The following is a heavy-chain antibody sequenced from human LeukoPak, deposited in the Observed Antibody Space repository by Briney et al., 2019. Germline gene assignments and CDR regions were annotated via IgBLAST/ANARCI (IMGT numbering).Heavy chain of an antibody. Sequence: PSETLSLTCTVSGGSISSSNFFWAWVRQPPGKGLEWIATIYHSGSPYYNPSLKSRVTISVDTSKNQFSLRLSSVTAADTAVYYCARGFRGPNFDYWGQGTLVTVSS. D-gene: IGHD3-10*01. CDR2: IYHSGSP. CDR3: ARGFRGPNFDY. J-gene: IGHJ4*02. CDR1: GGSISSSNFF. V-gene: IGHV4-39*07.